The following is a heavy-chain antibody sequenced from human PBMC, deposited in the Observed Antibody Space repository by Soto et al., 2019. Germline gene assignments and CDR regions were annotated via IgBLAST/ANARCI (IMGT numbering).Heavy chain of an antibody. CDR1: GGTFSSYA. V-gene: IGHV1-69*06. CDR2: IIPIFGTA. J-gene: IGHJ4*01. CDR3: PRTLTSWVVTLYYYFYY. D-gene: IGHD2-2*01. Sequence: SVKVSCKASGGTFSSYAISWVRQAPGQGLEWMGGIIPIFGTANYAQKLQGRVTITADKSTSTAYMEPSSLRSEHTAAYYCPRTLTSWVVTLYYYFYYRAQRTVVTVS.